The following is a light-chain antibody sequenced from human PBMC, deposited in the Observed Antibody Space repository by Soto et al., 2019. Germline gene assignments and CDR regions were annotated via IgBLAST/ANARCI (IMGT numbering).Light chain of an antibody. V-gene: IGKV1-5*03. Sequence: DIQMTQSPSTLSASVGDRVTITCRASQSISSWLAWYQQKPGKAPKLLIYKASTLQSGVPSRFSGSGSGTAFTLAISILQPDDSATYYCQQYNDNWTFGQGTKVEIK. CDR2: KAS. CDR3: QQYNDNWT. J-gene: IGKJ1*01. CDR1: QSISSW.